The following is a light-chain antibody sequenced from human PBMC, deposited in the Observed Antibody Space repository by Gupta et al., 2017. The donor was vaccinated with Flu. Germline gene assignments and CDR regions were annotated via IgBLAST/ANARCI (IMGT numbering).Light chain of an antibody. J-gene: IGLJ3*02. V-gene: IGLV1-40*01. Sequence: QAVLTPPPSVAGAPRQRVPLSCTVSSSKIGADFDVHWYQQLPGAAPKLLIYGNANRPSGVPDRFSGSKSGTSASLAITGLQAEDEADYYCQSFDSSLSGSVFGGGTKLTVL. CDR2: GNA. CDR3: QSFDSSLSGSV. CDR1: SSKIGADFD.